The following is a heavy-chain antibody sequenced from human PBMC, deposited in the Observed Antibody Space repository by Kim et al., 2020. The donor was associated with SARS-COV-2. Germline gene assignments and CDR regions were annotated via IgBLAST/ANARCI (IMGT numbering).Heavy chain of an antibody. CDR1: GGTFSSYA. Sequence: SVKVSCKASGGTFSSYAISWVRQAPGQGLEWMGGIIPIFGTANYAQKFQGRVTITANESTSTAYMELSSLRSEDTAVYYCARNPPLGYCSGGSCYDHAHWGQGTLVTVSS. CDR3: ARNPPLGYCSGGSCYDHAH. CDR2: IIPIFGTA. V-gene: IGHV1-69*13. D-gene: IGHD2-15*01. J-gene: IGHJ4*02.